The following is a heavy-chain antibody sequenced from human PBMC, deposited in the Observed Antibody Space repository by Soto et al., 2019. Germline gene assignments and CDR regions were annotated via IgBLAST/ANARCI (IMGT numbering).Heavy chain of an antibody. CDR2: ISSSSSYI. D-gene: IGHD3-16*01. V-gene: IGHV3-21*01. J-gene: IGHJ6*02. CDR3: ARGGGLSYYYYGMDV. CDR1: GFTFSSYS. Sequence: GGSLRLSCAASGFTFSSYSMNWVRQAPGKGLEWVSSISSSSSYIYYADSVKGRFTISRDNAKNSLYLQMNSLRAEDTAVYYCARGGGLSYYYYGMDVWGQGTTVTVSS.